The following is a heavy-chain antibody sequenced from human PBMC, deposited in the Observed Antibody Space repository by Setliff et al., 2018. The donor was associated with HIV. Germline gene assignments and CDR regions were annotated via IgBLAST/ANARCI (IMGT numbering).Heavy chain of an antibody. D-gene: IGHD4-17*01. J-gene: IGHJ4*02. V-gene: IGHV4-61*01. CDR2: FYYSGST. Sequence: SETQSLTCTVSGGSVSSGNYYWSWIRQPPGKGLEWIGYFYYSGSTNYNPSLKSRVSISLDTSKNQFSLKLTSVTAADTAVYFCARDLRAVTIDWGQGTLVTVSS. CDR1: GGSVSSGNYY. CDR3: ARDLRAVTID.